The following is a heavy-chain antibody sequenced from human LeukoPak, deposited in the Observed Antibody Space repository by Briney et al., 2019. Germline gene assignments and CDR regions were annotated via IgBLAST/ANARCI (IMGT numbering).Heavy chain of an antibody. J-gene: IGHJ4*02. Sequence: WFSSIIISSTYIYYSDSVKGRFTISRDNAKNSLYLQMNSLRAEDTAVYYCASGAYEDHDYWGQGTLVTVSS. D-gene: IGHD3-22*01. CDR3: ASGAYEDHDY. CDR2: IIISSTYI. V-gene: IGHV3-21*01.